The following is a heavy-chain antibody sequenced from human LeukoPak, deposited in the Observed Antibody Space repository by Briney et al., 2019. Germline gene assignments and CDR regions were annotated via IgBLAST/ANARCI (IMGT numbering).Heavy chain of an antibody. CDR1: GGTFSSYT. D-gene: IGHD3-3*01. V-gene: IGHV1-69*10. CDR2: IIPILGIA. CDR3: ARGLRFLEWLAYYYMDV. Sequence: ASVKVSCKASGGTFSSYTISWVRQAPGQGLEWMGWIIPILGIANYAQKFQGRVTITADKSTSTSYMELSSLRSEDTAVYYCARGLRFLEWLAYYYMDVWGKGTTVTVSS. J-gene: IGHJ6*03.